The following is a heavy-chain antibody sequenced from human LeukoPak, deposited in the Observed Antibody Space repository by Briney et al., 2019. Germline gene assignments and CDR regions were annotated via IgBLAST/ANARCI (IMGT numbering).Heavy chain of an antibody. CDR1: GYTFTGYY. D-gene: IGHD2-15*01. CDR2: INPNSGGT. V-gene: IGHV1-2*06. Sequence: ASVKVSCKASGYTFTGYYMHWVRQAPGQRLEWMGRINPNSGGTNYAQKFQGRVTMTRDTSISTAYMELSRLRSDDTAVYYCARDCGGSCYPYYYYYYMDVWGKGTTVTVSS. CDR3: ARDCGGSCYPYYYYYYMDV. J-gene: IGHJ6*03.